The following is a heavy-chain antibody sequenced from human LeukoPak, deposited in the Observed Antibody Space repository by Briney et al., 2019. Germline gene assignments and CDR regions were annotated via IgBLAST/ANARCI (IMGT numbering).Heavy chain of an antibody. Sequence: SETLSLTCAVSGGSFSDYQWNWIRQSPGKGLEWLGEISHSGTTTYNPSLKSRVTISVDTSKNQFSLRLRSVTAADTAVYYCARETYGGNSPLGFDYWGQGTLVTVSS. J-gene: IGHJ4*02. V-gene: IGHV4-34*01. CDR1: GGSFSDYQ. D-gene: IGHD4-23*01. CDR2: ISHSGTT. CDR3: ARETYGGNSPLGFDY.